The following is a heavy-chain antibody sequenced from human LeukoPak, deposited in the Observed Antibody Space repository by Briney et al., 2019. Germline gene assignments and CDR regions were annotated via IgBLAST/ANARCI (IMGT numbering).Heavy chain of an antibody. D-gene: IGHD4-11*01. Sequence: PGGSLRLSCAASGFTFSSYAMSWVRQAPGKGLEWVSAISGSDGTTYYADSVKGRFTISRDNAKKSLYLQMNSLRAEDTAVYYCAKTTVTPPYYMDVWGKGTTVTISS. CDR1: GFTFSSYA. J-gene: IGHJ6*03. CDR2: ISGSDGTT. CDR3: AKTTVTPPYYMDV. V-gene: IGHV3-23*01.